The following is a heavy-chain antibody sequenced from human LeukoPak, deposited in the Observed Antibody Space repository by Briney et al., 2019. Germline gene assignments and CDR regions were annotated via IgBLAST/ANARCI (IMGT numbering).Heavy chain of an antibody. V-gene: IGHV4-59*06. Sequence: SETLSLTCTVSGGSISSYYWSWIRQFPGKGLEWIGYIYYTGSAYYNPSLESRVTISVDTSRNQFSLKLSSVTAADTAVYFCARAYDNSNNYYFDAFDIWGLGTMVTVSS. CDR3: ARAYDNSNNYYFDAFDI. CDR1: GGSISSYY. D-gene: IGHD3-22*01. J-gene: IGHJ3*02. CDR2: IYYTGSA.